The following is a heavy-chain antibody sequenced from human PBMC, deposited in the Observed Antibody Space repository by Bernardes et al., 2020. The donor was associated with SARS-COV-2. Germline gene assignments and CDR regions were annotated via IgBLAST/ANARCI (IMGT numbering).Heavy chain of an antibody. D-gene: IGHD6-19*01. CDR3: ARDSRYSSGWAFDY. V-gene: IGHV3-53*01. Sequence: GGSLRLSCAASGFTVSSNYMSWVRQAPGKGLEWVSVIYSGGSTYYADSVKGRFTISRDNSKNTLYLQMNSLRAEVTAVYYCARDSRYSSGWAFDYWGQGTLVTVSS. J-gene: IGHJ4*02. CDR2: IYSGGST. CDR1: GFTVSSNY.